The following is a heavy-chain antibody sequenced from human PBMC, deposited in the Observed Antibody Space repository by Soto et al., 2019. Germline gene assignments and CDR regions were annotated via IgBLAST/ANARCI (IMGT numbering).Heavy chain of an antibody. CDR1: GFTFRDYG. Sequence: EVQLLESGGGLVQPGGSLRLSCAASGFTFRDYGISWVRLAPGKGLECVSAISANGGSTYYADSVQGRFTISRDNSNNTLHLQTNSLRAEDTAVYYCAKGALRVTTYFDNWGQGTLVTVSS. CDR2: ISANGGST. J-gene: IGHJ4*02. CDR3: AKGALRVTTYFDN. D-gene: IGHD4-17*01. V-gene: IGHV3-23*01.